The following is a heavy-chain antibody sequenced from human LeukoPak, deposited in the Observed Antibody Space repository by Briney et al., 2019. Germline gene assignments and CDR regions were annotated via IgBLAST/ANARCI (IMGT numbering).Heavy chain of an antibody. CDR3: AKPDGPDY. J-gene: IGHJ4*02. D-gene: IGHD1-14*01. V-gene: IGHV3-23*01. CDR2: ISDVRQTT. CDR1: GFTISRYV. Sequence: PGGSLRLSCAASGFTISRYVMSWVRQAPGKGPEWVSSISDVRQTTYYADSVKGRFTISRDNSKNTLYLQMNSLRADDTAVYYCAKPDGPDYWGQGTLVTVSS.